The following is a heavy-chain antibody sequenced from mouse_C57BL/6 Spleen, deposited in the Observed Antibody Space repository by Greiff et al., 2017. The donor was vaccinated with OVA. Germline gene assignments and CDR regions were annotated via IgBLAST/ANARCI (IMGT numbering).Heavy chain of an antibody. CDR2: IDPSDSET. J-gene: IGHJ2*01. Sequence: QVHVKQPGAELVRPGSSVKLSCKASGYTFTSYWMHWVKQRPIQGLEWIGNIDPSDSETHYNQKFKDKATLTVDKSSSTAYMQLSSLTSEDSAVYYCARGNYSNGYYFDYWGQGTTLTVSS. V-gene: IGHV1-52*01. CDR1: GYTFTSYW. CDR3: ARGNYSNGYYFDY. D-gene: IGHD2-5*01.